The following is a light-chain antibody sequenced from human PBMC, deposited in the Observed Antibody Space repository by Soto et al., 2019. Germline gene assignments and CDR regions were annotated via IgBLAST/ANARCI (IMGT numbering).Light chain of an antibody. J-gene: IGKJ4*01. Sequence: DIQMTQSPSTLSASVGDRVTITCRASQTINSWLAWYQQKPGKAPTLLIYKASTLESGVPSRFSGSGSGTALSLTISSLQPDDFATYYCQQYNAYPLTFGGGTTVDIK. CDR1: QTINSW. CDR3: QQYNAYPLT. V-gene: IGKV1-5*03. CDR2: KAS.